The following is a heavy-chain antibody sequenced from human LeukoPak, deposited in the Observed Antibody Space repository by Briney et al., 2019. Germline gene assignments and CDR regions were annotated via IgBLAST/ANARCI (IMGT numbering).Heavy chain of an antibody. CDR3: TKAGSEDGYSTHFDP. Sequence: PGGSLRLSCAASGFNFSTSAMSWVRQAPGKGLEWVSLISGSGRATYYADSVRGRFTISRDNSKTTIHLQMNSLRGDDTAVYYCTKAGSEDGYSTHFDPWGQGTLVAVSS. V-gene: IGHV3-23*01. D-gene: IGHD5-24*01. CDR1: GFNFSTSA. J-gene: IGHJ5*02. CDR2: ISGSGRAT.